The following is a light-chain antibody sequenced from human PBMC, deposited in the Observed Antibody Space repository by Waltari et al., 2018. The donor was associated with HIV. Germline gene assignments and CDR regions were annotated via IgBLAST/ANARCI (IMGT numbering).Light chain of an antibody. J-gene: IGLJ2*01. CDR1: SSDVGGYNL. Sequence: QSALTQPASVSGSPGQSFTISCPGTSSDVGGYNLVSWYQHHPCKAPQLMLNEVSKRPSEVSNRFSGSKSRNTASMTISGLQAEDEADYYCCAYAGSTTYVIFGGGTKLTVL. V-gene: IGLV2-23*02. CDR3: CAYAGSTTYVI. CDR2: EVS.